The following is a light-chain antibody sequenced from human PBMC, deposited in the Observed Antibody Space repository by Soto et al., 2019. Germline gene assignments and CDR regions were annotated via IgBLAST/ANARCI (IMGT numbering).Light chain of an antibody. Sequence: EIVLKQYPGTLSLSPGERATLSCRASQSVSSNYLAWYQQKPGQAPRLLIYGASSSATGIPARFSGSGSETAFTLTISRLEPEDFAVYYCQQYGSSPGTFGQGTKVEIK. V-gene: IGKV3-20*01. CDR3: QQYGSSPGT. J-gene: IGKJ1*01. CDR2: GAS. CDR1: QSVSSNY.